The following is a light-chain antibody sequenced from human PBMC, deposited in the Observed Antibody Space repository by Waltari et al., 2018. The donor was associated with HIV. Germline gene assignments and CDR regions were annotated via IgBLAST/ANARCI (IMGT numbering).Light chain of an antibody. J-gene: IGKJ2*01. CDR1: QSLLHSNGYNY. CDR3: MQALQTPRS. Sequence: DIVMTQSPLSLPVTPGEPASISCRSSQSLLHSNGYNYLDWYLQKPGQSPQLLIYLGSNRASGVPDRFSGSGSGTDFTLKISRVEAEDLGVYFCMQALQTPRSFGQGTKLEIK. CDR2: LGS. V-gene: IGKV2-28*01.